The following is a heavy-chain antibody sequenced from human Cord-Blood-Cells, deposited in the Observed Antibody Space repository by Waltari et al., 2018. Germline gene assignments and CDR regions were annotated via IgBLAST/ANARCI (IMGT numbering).Heavy chain of an antibody. V-gene: IGHV4-39*01. J-gene: IGHJ3*02. CDR3: ARQPPGLGMGHAFDI. D-gene: IGHD7-27*01. CDR2: IYYSGST. CDR1: GGSISSSSYY. Sequence: QLQLQESGPGLVKPSETLSLTCTVSGGSISSSSYYWGWIRQPPGKGLEWIGGIYYSGSTDYNPSLKSRFTISVDTSKNQFSLKLSSVTAADTAVYYCARQPPGLGMGHAFDIWGQGTMVTVSS.